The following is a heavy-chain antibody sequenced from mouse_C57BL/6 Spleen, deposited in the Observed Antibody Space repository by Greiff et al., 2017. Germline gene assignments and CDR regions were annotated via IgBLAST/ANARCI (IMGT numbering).Heavy chain of an antibody. CDR2: IWSDGST. Sequence: VKLVESGPGLVAPSQSLSITCTVSGFSLTSYGVHWVRQPPGKGLEWLVVIWSDGSTTYNSALKSRLSISKDNSKSQVFLKMNSLQTDDTAMYYCARHPYDGYYAMDYWGQGTSVTVSS. CDR1: GFSLTSYG. V-gene: IGHV2-6-1*01. D-gene: IGHD2-3*01. CDR3: ARHPYDGYYAMDY. J-gene: IGHJ4*01.